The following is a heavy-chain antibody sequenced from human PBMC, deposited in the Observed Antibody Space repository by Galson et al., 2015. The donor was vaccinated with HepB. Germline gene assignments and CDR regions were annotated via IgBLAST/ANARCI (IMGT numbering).Heavy chain of an antibody. CDR2: ISSSSSYI. J-gene: IGHJ5*02. CDR3: ARVMSSPHWFDH. Sequence: SLRLSCAASGFTFSSYSMNWVRQAPGKGLEWVSSISSSSSYIYYADSVKGRFTISRDNAKNSLYLQMNSLRAEDTAVYYCARVMSSPHWFDHWSQGTLVTVSS. V-gene: IGHV3-21*01. CDR1: GFTFSSYS. D-gene: IGHD3-16*01.